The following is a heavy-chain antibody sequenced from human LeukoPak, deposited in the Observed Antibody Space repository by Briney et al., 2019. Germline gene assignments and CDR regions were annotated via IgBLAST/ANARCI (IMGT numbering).Heavy chain of an antibody. CDR1: GFTFDDYA. D-gene: IGHD4-23*01. Sequence: LSGRSLRLSCAASGFTFDDYAMHWVRQAPGKGLEWVSGISWNSGSIGYADSVKGRFTISRDNAKNSLYLQMNSLRAEDTAVYYCARDAGYGGNSDYWGQGTLVTVSS. CDR2: ISWNSGSI. J-gene: IGHJ4*02. CDR3: ARDAGYGGNSDY. V-gene: IGHV3-9*01.